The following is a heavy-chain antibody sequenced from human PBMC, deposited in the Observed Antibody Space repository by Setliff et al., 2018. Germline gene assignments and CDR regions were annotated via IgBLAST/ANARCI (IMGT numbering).Heavy chain of an antibody. Sequence: SETLSLTCSVSGCPFTNANNYWGWIRQPPGKGLEWIGGIYNSGYTHYKPSLKSRVTISVDTSKNQFSLKLRSVTAADTAVYYCALVIDAFYNYPDVWGKGTTVT. V-gene: IGHV4-39*07. CDR2: IYNSGYT. D-gene: IGHD2-21*01. CDR3: ALVIDAFYNYPDV. J-gene: IGHJ6*03. CDR1: GCPFTNANNY.